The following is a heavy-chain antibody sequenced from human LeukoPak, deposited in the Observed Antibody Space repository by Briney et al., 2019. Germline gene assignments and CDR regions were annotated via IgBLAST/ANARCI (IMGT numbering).Heavy chain of an antibody. CDR3: ARVPGTSGGHWYFDL. CDR1: GFTFSTYS. J-gene: IGHJ2*01. D-gene: IGHD1/OR15-1a*01. CDR2: ISSSSSFI. V-gene: IGHV3-21*01. Sequence: PGGSLRLSCAASGFTFSTYSMNWVRQAPGKGLEWVSSISSSSSFIYYADSVKGRFTIFRDNAKNSLYLQMNSLRAEDTAVYHCARVPGTSGGHWYFDLWGHGTLVTVSS.